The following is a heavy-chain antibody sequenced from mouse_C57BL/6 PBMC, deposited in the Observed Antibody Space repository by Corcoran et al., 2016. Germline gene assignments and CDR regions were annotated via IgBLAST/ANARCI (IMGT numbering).Heavy chain of an antibody. J-gene: IGHJ1*03. V-gene: IGHV1-55*01. D-gene: IGHD1-1*01. CDR1: GYTFTSYW. Sequence: QVQLQQPGAELVKPGASVKMSCKASGYTFTSYWITWVKQRPGQGLEWIGDIYPGSGSTNYNEKFKSKATLTVDTSSSTAYMQLSSLTSEDSAVYYCARVGYYYGSSWYFDVWGTGTTVTVSS. CDR2: IYPGSGST. CDR3: ARVGYYYGSSWYFDV.